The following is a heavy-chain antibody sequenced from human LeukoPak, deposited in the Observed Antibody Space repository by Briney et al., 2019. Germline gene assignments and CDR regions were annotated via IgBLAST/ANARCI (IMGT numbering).Heavy chain of an antibody. D-gene: IGHD2-15*01. CDR2: ISSNGGST. CDR1: GFTFSNYA. Sequence: PGGSLRLSCSASGFTFSNYAMHWVRQAPGEGLEYVSAISSNGGSTYYADSVKGRFTISRDNSKNTLYLQMSSLRAEDTAVYYCVKALGYCSGGSCLAFDIWGQGTMVTVSS. V-gene: IGHV3-64D*06. CDR3: VKALGYCSGGSCLAFDI. J-gene: IGHJ3*02.